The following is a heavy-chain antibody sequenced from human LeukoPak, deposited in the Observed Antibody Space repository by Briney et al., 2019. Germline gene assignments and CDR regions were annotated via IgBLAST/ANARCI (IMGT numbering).Heavy chain of an antibody. J-gene: IGHJ4*02. D-gene: IGHD4-11*01. CDR2: ISAYNGNT. CDR1: GYTFTSYG. CDR3: ARSARFFTVTDNPFDY. V-gene: IGHV1-18*01. Sequence: ASVKVSCKASGYTFTSYGISWVRQAPGQGLEWMGWISAYNGNTNYAQKLQGRVTMTTDTSTSTAYMELRSLRSDDTAVYYCARSARFFTVTDNPFDYWGQGTLVTVSS.